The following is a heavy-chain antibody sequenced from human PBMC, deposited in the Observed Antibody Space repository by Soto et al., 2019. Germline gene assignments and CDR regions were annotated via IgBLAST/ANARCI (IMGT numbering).Heavy chain of an antibody. CDR1: GFTFSTHA. CDR2: ISYDGTTK. V-gene: IGHV3-30-3*01. D-gene: IGHD6-13*01. J-gene: IGHJ5*02. CDR3: ARDWRTAGTTGWFDP. Sequence: QEQVVESGGGVVQPGRSLRLSCAASGFTFSTHAMHWVRQAPGRGLEWVAIISYDGTTKDYADSVKGRFTISRDNSKNAVYLQMNSLRSEERALYSCARDWRTAGTTGWFDPWGQGTLVTVSS.